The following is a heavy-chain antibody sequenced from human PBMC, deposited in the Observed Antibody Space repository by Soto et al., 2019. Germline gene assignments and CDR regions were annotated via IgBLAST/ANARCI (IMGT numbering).Heavy chain of an antibody. CDR2: IDPSDSYT. V-gene: IGHV5-10-1*01. J-gene: IGHJ6*02. CDR1: GYSFTSYW. D-gene: IGHD2-2*01. Sequence: GESLKISCNGSGYSFTSYWISWVRQMPGKGLEWMGRIDPSDSYTNYSPSFQGHVTISADKSISTAYLQWSSLKASDTAMYYCARGHDCSSTSCYLGYYYYYGMDVWGQGTTVTVSS. CDR3: ARGHDCSSTSCYLGYYYYYGMDV.